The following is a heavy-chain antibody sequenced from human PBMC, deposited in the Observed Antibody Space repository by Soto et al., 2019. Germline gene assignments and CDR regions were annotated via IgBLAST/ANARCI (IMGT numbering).Heavy chain of an antibody. CDR3: ARGGSFWDQSQPNQLDY. CDR2: INPSGGST. Sequence: ASVKVSCKASGYTFTSYYMHWVRQAPGQGLEWMGIINPSGGSTSYAQKFQGRVTMTRDTSTSTVYMELSSLRSEDTAVYYCARGGSFWDQSQPNQLDYWGQGTLVTVSS. J-gene: IGHJ4*02. V-gene: IGHV1-46*03. D-gene: IGHD3-16*01. CDR1: GYTFTSYY.